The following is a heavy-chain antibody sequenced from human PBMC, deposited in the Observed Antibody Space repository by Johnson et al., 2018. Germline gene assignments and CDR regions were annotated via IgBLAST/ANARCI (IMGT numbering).Heavy chain of an antibody. D-gene: IGHD6-13*01. Sequence: QVQLVQSGAEVKKPGASVEVSCKDSGYTFTSYAMHWVRQAPGQRLEWMGWINAGNGDTKYSPKFQGRVTITRDPSAGTAYMEVSSLSFEDTDVYYCAGVGSSGSIWGRDGFDIWGQGTMVTVSS. V-gene: IGHV1-3*01. CDR1: GYTFTSYA. CDR3: AGVGSSGSIWGRDGFDI. J-gene: IGHJ3*02. CDR2: INAGNGDT.